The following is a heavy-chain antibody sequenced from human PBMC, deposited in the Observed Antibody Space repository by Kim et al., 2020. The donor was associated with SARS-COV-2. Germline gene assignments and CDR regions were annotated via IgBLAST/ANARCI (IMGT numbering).Heavy chain of an antibody. J-gene: IGHJ5*02. V-gene: IGHV4-59*13. Sequence: SETLSLTCTVSGGSISSYYWSWIRQPPGKGLEWIGYIYYSGSTNYNPSLKSRVTISVDTSKNQFSLKLSSVTAAETAVYYCARVISWDTNNRGWYWFDP. CDR1: GGSISSYY. CDR3: ARVISWDTNNRGWYWFDP. CDR2: IYYSGST. D-gene: IGHD6-19*01.